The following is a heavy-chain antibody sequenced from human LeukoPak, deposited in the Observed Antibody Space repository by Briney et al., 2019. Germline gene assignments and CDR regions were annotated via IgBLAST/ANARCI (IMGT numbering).Heavy chain of an antibody. CDR2: ISSSGSTT. D-gene: IGHD3-10*01. J-gene: IGHJ4*02. Sequence: PGGSLRLSCAASGFTFSSYEMNWVRQAPGKGLEWVSYISSSGSTTYYADSVKGRFTISRDNAKNSLYLQMNSLRAEDTAVYYCARVSNYYGSGSYQKQYDFWGQGTLVTVSS. V-gene: IGHV3-48*03. CDR1: GFTFSSYE. CDR3: ARVSNYYGSGSYQKQYDF.